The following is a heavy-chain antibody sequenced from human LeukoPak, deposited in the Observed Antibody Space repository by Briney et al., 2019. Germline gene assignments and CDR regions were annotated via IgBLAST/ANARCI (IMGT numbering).Heavy chain of an antibody. CDR3: ARGANLDIAAAGPGRDYYYYYYYMDV. D-gene: IGHD6-13*01. J-gene: IGHJ6*03. CDR2: INHSGST. V-gene: IGHV4-34*01. Sequence: SETLSLTCAVYGGSFSGYYWSWIRQPPGKGLEWIGEINHSGSTNYNPSLKSRVTISVDTSKNQFSLKLSSVTAADTAVYYCARGANLDIAAAGPGRDYYYYYYYMDVWGKGTTVTVSS. CDR1: GGSFSGYY.